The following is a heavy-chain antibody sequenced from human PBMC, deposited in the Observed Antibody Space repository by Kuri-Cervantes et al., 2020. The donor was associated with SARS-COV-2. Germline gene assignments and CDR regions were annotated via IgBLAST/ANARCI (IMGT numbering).Heavy chain of an antibody. J-gene: IGHJ6*03. V-gene: IGHV3-21*01. CDR3: ARVAGEGPIYYYYMDV. CDR2: ISGSGSYI. CDR1: GFTFSDHY. D-gene: IGHD1-1*01. Sequence: GGSLRLSCAASGFTFSDHYMDWVRQAPGKALQWISSISGSGSYIYYADSLRGRLTISRDDAKNSLYLQMNSLRAEDTAVYFCARVAGEGPIYYYYMDVWGKGTTVTVSS.